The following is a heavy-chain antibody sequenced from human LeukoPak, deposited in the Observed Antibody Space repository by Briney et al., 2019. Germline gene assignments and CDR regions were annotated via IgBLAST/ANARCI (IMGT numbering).Heavy chain of an antibody. V-gene: IGHV3-23*01. CDR2: ISGSGGST. CDR3: ARDEYNWNVDAFDI. D-gene: IGHD1-20*01. Sequence: GGSLRLSCAASGFTFSSYAMSWVRQAPGKGLEWVSAISGSGGSTYYADSVKGRFTISRDNPKNTLYLQMNSLRAEDAAVYYCARDEYNWNVDAFDIWGQGTVVTVSS. J-gene: IGHJ3*02. CDR1: GFTFSSYA.